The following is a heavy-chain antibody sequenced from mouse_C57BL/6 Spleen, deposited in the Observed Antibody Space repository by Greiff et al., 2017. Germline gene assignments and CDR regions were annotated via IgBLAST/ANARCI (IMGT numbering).Heavy chain of an antibody. CDR3: ARELVWSPAGYFDV. CDR2: IAPNRGGT. D-gene: IGHD2-10*02. CDR1: GYTFTSYW. J-gene: IGHJ1*03. V-gene: IGHV1-72*01. Sequence: QVQLKQPGAELVKPGASVKLSCKASGYTFTSYWMHWVKQRPGRGLEWIGRIAPNRGGTKYNEKFKSKATLTVDKPSSTAYMQLSSLTSEDSAVYYCARELVWSPAGYFDVWGTGTTVTVSS.